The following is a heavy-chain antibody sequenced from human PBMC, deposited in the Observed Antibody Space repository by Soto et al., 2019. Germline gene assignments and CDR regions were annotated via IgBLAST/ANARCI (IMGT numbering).Heavy chain of an antibody. Sequence: QVQLVESGGGVVQPGRSLRLSCAASGFTFSSYGMHWVRQAPGKGLEWVAVIWYDGSNKYYADSVKGRFTISRDNSKNTVYLQMNSLRAEDTAVYYCARDLAYGSGGRITLYYYGMDVWGQGTTVTVSS. V-gene: IGHV3-33*01. CDR2: IWYDGSNK. D-gene: IGHD3-10*01. J-gene: IGHJ6*02. CDR1: GFTFSSYG. CDR3: ARDLAYGSGGRITLYYYGMDV.